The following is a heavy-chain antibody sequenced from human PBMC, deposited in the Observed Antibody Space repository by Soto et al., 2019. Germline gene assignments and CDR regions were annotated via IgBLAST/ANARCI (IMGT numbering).Heavy chain of an antibody. CDR1: GGSFSGYY. Sequence: QVQLQQWGAGLLKPSETLSLTCAVYGGSFSGYYWSWIRQPPGNGLEWIGEINHSGSTNYNPSLKSRVTISVDTSKNQFSLKLSSVTAADTAVYYCARGAAATRGWFDPWGQGTLVTVSS. CDR3: ARGAAATRGWFDP. CDR2: INHSGST. V-gene: IGHV4-34*01. J-gene: IGHJ5*02. D-gene: IGHD2-15*01.